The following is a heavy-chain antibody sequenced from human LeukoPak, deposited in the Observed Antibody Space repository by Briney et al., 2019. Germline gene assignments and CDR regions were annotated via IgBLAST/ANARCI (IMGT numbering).Heavy chain of an antibody. CDR3: ARHRDQNWFDP. J-gene: IGHJ5*02. CDR2: IYPGDSDT. Sequence: GESLKISCKGSGYSFTSEWIGWVRQMPGKGLEWVGIIYPGDSDTTYSPSFQRQVTISVDKSISTAYLQWSSLKVSDTAIYYCARHRDQNWFDPWGQGTLVTVSS. D-gene: IGHD5-24*01. CDR1: GYSFTSEW. V-gene: IGHV5-51*01.